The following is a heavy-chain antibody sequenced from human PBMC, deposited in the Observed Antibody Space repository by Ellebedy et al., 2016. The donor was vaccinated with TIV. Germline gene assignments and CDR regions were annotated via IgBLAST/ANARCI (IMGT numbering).Heavy chain of an antibody. CDR2: IYTSGNT. D-gene: IGHD1-26*01. J-gene: IGHJ4*02. CDR3: ARGGVGVTTSGDY. V-gene: IGHV3-53*01. Sequence: GGSLRLXCAASGFTVSGHSMSWVRQAPGKGLEWVSVIYTSGNTNYADSVKGRFTASRDNSKNTLSLQMNSLRGEDTAVYYCARGGVGVTTSGDYWGQGTLVTVSS. CDR1: GFTVSGHS.